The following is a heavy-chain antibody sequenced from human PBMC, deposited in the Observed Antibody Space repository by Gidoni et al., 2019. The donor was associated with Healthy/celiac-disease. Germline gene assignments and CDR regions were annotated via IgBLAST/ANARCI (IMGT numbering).Heavy chain of an antibody. Sequence: QVQLQPWGAGLVKPSETLSLPFAVNGWSSSGYYWSWIRQPPGKGLEWIGEINHSGSPNYNPSRKSRVTISVDTSKNQFSLKLSSVTAADTAVYYCASTVTTNYYYYGMDVWGQGTTVTVSS. J-gene: IGHJ6*02. CDR3: ASTVTTNYYYYGMDV. V-gene: IGHV4-34*01. CDR2: INHSGSP. D-gene: IGHD4-17*01. CDR1: GWSSSGYY.